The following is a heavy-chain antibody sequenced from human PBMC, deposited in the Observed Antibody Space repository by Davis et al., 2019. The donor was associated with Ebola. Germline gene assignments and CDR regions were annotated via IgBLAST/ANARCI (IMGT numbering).Heavy chain of an antibody. V-gene: IGHV1-3*01. Sequence: ASVKVSCKASGYTFTMYAIHWLRQAPGQRLEWMGWINAGNGDTKYSQKFQGRVTITRDTSASTAYMELNSLRSEDTAVYYCARATFAYNSGWYADYWGQGTLVTVSS. CDR2: INAGNGDT. D-gene: IGHD6-19*01. CDR1: GYTFTMYA. CDR3: ARATFAYNSGWYADY. J-gene: IGHJ4*02.